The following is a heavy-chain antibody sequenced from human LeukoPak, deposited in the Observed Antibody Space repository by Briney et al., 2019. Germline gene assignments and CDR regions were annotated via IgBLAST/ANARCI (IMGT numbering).Heavy chain of an antibody. D-gene: IGHD3-9*01. V-gene: IGHV4-59*01. CDR3: EREEVAYYDILTGYVAVRPNGYFDL. J-gene: IGHJ2*01. Sequence: SETMSLTCTVSGGSISSYYWSWIRQPPGKGLEWVGYIYYSVRTNYNPSLQSRVTISVDTSKNQFSLTLSSVTAADTDVYYCEREEVAYYDILTGYVAVRPNGYFDLWGRGALVTVSS. CDR2: IYYSVRT. CDR1: GGSISSYY.